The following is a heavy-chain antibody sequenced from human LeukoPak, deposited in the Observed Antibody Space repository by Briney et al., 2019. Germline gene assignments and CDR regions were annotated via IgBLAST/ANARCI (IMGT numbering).Heavy chain of an antibody. CDR2: INHSGST. D-gene: IGHD5-24*01. CDR1: GGSFSGYY. J-gene: IGHJ4*02. CDR3: AARQRRGGYNFNDY. V-gene: IGHV4-34*01. Sequence: SETLSLTCAVYGGSFSGYYWSWIRQPPGKGPEWIGEINHSGSTNYNPSLKSRVTISVDTSKNQFSLKLSSVTAADTAVYYCAARQRRGGYNFNDYWGQGTLVTVSS.